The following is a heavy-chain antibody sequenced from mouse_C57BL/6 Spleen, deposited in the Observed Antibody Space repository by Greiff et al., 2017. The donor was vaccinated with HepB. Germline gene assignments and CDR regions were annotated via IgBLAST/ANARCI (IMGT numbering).Heavy chain of an antibody. CDR1: GFTFSDYG. Sequence: EVQVVESGGGLVKPGGSLKLSCAASGFTFSDYGMHWVRQAPEKGLEWVAYISSGSSTIYYADTVKGRFTISRDNAKKTLFLQMTSLRSEDTAMYYCAKAMYGSTSYYYAMDYWGQGTSVTVSS. CDR3: AKAMYGSTSYYYAMDY. D-gene: IGHD1-1*01. J-gene: IGHJ4*01. CDR2: ISSGSSTI. V-gene: IGHV5-17*01.